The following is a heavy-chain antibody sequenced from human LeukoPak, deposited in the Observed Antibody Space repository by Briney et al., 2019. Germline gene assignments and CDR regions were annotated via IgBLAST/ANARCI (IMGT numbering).Heavy chain of an antibody. J-gene: IGHJ4*02. CDR2: ISYDGSNK. Sequence: PGGSLRLSCAASGFTFSSYGMHWVRQAPGKGLEWVAVISYDGSNKYYADSVKGRFTISRDNSKNTLYLQMNSLRAEDTAVYYCAKGRDTAMVTEAGVFDYWGQGTLVTVSS. CDR1: GFTFSSYG. V-gene: IGHV3-30*18. D-gene: IGHD5-18*01. CDR3: AKGRDTAMVTEAGVFDY.